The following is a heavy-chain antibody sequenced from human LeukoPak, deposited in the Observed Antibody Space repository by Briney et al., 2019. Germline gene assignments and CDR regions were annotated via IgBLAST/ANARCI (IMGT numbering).Heavy chain of an antibody. Sequence: PGGSLRLSCAASGFTFSSYAMSWVRQAPGEGLEWVSAISGSGGSTYYADSVKGRFTISRDKSKNTVYLQMNSLRGEDTALYFCSKTSALDIWGQGTMVTVSS. J-gene: IGHJ3*02. CDR1: GFTFSSYA. CDR3: SKTSALDI. CDR2: ISGSGGST. V-gene: IGHV3-23*01.